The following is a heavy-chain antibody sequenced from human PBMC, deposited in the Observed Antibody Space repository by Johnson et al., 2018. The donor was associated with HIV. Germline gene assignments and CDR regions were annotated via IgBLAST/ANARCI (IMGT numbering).Heavy chain of an antibody. J-gene: IGHJ3*02. Sequence: VQLVESGGDLVQPGGSLRLSCAASAFTVSSNYMSWVRQAPGKGLEWVSVIYSGGSTYYADSVKGRFTISRDNSKNTLYLQMNSLRIEDTAVYYCARDGYYERSGYWGRDAVDSGGQGTMGTVAS. D-gene: IGHD3-22*01. CDR1: AFTVSSNY. CDR3: ARDGYYERSGYWGRDAVDS. V-gene: IGHV3-66*01. CDR2: IYSGGST.